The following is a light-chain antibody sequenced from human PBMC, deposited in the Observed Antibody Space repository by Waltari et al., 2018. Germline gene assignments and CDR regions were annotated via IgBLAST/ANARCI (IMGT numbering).Light chain of an antibody. CDR2: TAS. CDR3: QQTDSFPLT. CDR1: QGISSR. J-gene: IGKJ4*01. V-gene: IGKV1-12*01. Sequence: DIQMTHPPSSVSASVGDSVPTTCRASQGISSRLAWYQQKPGKAPKLLIYTASSLQSGVPSRFSGSGSGTDFTLTISSLQPEDFATYYCQQTDSFPLTFGGGTKVEIK.